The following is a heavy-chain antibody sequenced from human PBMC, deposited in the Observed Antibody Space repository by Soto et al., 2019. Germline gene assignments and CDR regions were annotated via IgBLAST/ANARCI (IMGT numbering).Heavy chain of an antibody. CDR3: ASSHSLTIFRVVAGRLYY. D-gene: IGHD3-3*01. Sequence: QVHLQQWGAGLLRPSETLSLTCAVYGGSFSGYYWSWIRQPPGKGLEWIGEINHSGSTTYNPSLKSRVIISIDTPKNQFSLKLSSATAADTAVYYCASSHSLTIFRVVAGRLYYWGQGTPVTVSS. V-gene: IGHV4-34*01. CDR1: GGSFSGYY. CDR2: INHSGST. J-gene: IGHJ4*02.